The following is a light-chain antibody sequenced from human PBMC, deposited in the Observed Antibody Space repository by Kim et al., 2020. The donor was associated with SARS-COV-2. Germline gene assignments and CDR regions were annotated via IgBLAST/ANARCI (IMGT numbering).Light chain of an antibody. CDR1: SSNIGAGYD. J-gene: IGLJ2*01. Sequence: RVTIPCPGRSSNIGAGYDVHWYQQLPGTAPKLLIYGNSNRPSGVPDRFSGSKSGTSASLAITGLQAEDEADYYCQSYDSSLSGVVFGGGTQLTVL. CDR3: QSYDSSLSGVV. V-gene: IGLV1-40*01. CDR2: GNS.